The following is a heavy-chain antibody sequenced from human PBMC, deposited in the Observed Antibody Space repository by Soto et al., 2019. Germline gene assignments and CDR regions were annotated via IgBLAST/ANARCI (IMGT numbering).Heavy chain of an antibody. CDR2: ISAYNGNT. CDR1: GYTFTSYG. D-gene: IGHD3-10*01. CDR3: ASGWFGEFVYQFDY. J-gene: IGHJ4*02. Sequence: QVQLVQSGAEVKKPGASVKVSCKPSGYTFTSYGITWVRQAPGQGLEWMGWISAYNGNTNYAQKFQGRVTMATDTSTSTAYMELRSLGSDDTAVYYCASGWFGEFVYQFDYWGKGTLVTVSS. V-gene: IGHV1-18*01.